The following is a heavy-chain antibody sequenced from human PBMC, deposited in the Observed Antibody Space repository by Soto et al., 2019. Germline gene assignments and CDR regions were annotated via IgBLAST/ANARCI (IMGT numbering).Heavy chain of an antibody. J-gene: IGHJ5*02. CDR2: ISYDGSNT. D-gene: IGHD3-10*01. CDR3: AKAFSGRRCLNWFDP. Sequence: GGSLRLSCAASGFTFSSSDMHWVRQAPGKGLEWVALISYDGSNTYYADSVKGRFTISRDNSKKTLYLQMNSLRAEDTALYYCAKAFSGRRCLNWFDPWGLGTLVTVSS. CDR1: GFTFSSSD. V-gene: IGHV3-30*18.